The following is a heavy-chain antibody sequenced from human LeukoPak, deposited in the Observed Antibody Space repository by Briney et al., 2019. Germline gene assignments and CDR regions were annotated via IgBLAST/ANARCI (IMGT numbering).Heavy chain of an antibody. CDR1: GGTFSSYA. V-gene: IGHV1-69*10. Sequence: ASVKVSCKASGGTFSSYAISWVRQAPGQGLEWMGGIIPILGIANYAQKFQGRVTITADKSTSTAYMELSSLRSEDTAVYYCARSVMTTVTGWFDPWGQGTLVTVSS. CDR2: IIPILGIA. CDR3: ARSVMTTVTGWFDP. D-gene: IGHD4-17*01. J-gene: IGHJ5*02.